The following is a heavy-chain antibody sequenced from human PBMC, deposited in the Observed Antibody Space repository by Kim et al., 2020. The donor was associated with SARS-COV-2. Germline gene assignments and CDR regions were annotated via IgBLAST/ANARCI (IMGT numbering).Heavy chain of an antibody. Sequence: SETLSLTCAVYGGSFSGYYWSWIRQPPGKGLEWIGEINHSGSTNYNPSLKSLVTISVDTSKNQFSLKLSPVTAADTAVYYCARAGYSSSWYYVATYYYYGMDVWGQGTTVTVSS. V-gene: IGHV4-34*01. CDR1: GGSFSGYY. D-gene: IGHD6-13*01. CDR3: ARAGYSSSWYYVATYYYYGMDV. J-gene: IGHJ6*02. CDR2: INHSGST.